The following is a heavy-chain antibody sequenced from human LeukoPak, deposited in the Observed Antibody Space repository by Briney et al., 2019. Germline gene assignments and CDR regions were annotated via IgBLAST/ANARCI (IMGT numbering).Heavy chain of an antibody. D-gene: IGHD5-24*01. CDR3: ARGSSRDGYNTAFDY. J-gene: IGHJ4*02. Sequence: ASVKVSCKASGYTFTSYGISWVRQAPGQGLEWMGWISAYNGNTNYAQKLQGRVTMTTDTSTSTAYMEPSSLRSEDTAVYYCARGSSRDGYNTAFDYWGQGTLVTVSS. CDR1: GYTFTSYG. CDR2: ISAYNGNT. V-gene: IGHV1-18*01.